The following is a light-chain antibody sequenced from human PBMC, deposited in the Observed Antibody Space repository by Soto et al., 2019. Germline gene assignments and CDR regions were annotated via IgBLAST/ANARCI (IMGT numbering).Light chain of an antibody. CDR1: SSNIGDNY. J-gene: IGLJ2*01. V-gene: IGLV1-51*01. Sequence: QSVLTQPPSVSAAPGQRVTISCSGSSSNIGDNYVSWYQQLPGTAPKLLIYDNNKRPSGMPDRFSGSKSGTSATLGITGLQTGDEADYYCGTWDSSLSAVVFGGGTKLTVL. CDR2: DNN. CDR3: GTWDSSLSAVV.